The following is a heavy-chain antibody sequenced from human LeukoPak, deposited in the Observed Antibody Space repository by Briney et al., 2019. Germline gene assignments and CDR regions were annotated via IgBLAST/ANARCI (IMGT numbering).Heavy chain of an antibody. CDR1: GGSIGSYF. CDR3: ARRNYGDYDHYFDN. CDR2: IYSSGGT. Sequence: SETLSLTCTVSGGSIGSYFWSWIRQPPGKGLEWVGYIYSSGGTNYNPSLKSRVTISADTSRNQFSLSLRSVTAADTAVYYCARRNYGDYDHYFDNWGQGTLVTVSS. J-gene: IGHJ4*02. V-gene: IGHV4-59*08. D-gene: IGHD4-17*01.